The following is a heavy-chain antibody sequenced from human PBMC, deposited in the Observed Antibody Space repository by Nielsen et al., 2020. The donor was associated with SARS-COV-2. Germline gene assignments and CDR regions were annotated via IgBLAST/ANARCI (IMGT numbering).Heavy chain of an antibody. CDR3: ARGSYDYYYMDV. Sequence: GESLKISCAASGFTFSSYWMNWVRQAPGKGLEWVANIKQDGSEKYYGDSVKGRFTISRDNAKNSLYLQMNSLRAGDAAVYYCARGSYDYYYMDVWGKGTTVTVSS. CDR1: GFTFSSYW. J-gene: IGHJ6*03. D-gene: IGHD2-15*01. V-gene: IGHV3-7*01. CDR2: IKQDGSEK.